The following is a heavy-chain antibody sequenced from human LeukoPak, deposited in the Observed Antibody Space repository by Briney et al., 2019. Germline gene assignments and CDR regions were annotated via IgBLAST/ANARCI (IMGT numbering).Heavy chain of an antibody. J-gene: IGHJ3*02. CDR2: TYYRSKWYN. V-gene: IGHV6-1*01. CDR1: GDSVSSNSAA. D-gene: IGHD3-3*01. CDR3: ATWSARYSDVFDI. Sequence: SQTLSLTCAISGDSVSSNSAAWTWIRQSPSRGLEWLGRTYYRSKWYNDYAVFVKSRMTINPDTSKNQFSLPLKSVLPEDTALYYCATWSARYSDVFDIWGQGTMVTVSS.